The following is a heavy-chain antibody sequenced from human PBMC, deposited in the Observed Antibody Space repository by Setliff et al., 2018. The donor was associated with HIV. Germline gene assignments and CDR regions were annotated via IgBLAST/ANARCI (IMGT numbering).Heavy chain of an antibody. J-gene: IGHJ6*02. V-gene: IGHV1-3*04. Sequence: ASVKVSCKASGYTFSQYALHWVRQAPGQRLEWMGWINTGNENTRYSQKFQGRVSIIRDRSANTAYMELTNLRSDDSAIYYCARVSGGRPGNYYYAMDVWGQGTTVTVSS. CDR1: GYTFSQYA. CDR3: ARVSGGRPGNYYYAMDV. CDR2: INTGNENT. D-gene: IGHD1-26*01.